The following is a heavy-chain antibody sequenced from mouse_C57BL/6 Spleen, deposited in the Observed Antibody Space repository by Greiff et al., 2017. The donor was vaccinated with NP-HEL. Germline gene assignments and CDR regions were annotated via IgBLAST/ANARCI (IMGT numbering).Heavy chain of an antibody. V-gene: IGHV1-52*01. D-gene: IGHD2-5*01. CDR3: ARSYYSNYAYAMDY. CDR2: IDPSDSET. CDR1: GYTFTSYW. J-gene: IGHJ4*01. Sequence: VQLQQPGAELVRPGSSVKLSCKASGYTFTSYWMHWVKQRPIQGLEWIGNIDPSDSETHYNQKFQDKATLTVDKSSSTAYMQLSSLTSEDSAVYYCARSYYSNYAYAMDYWGQGTSVTVSS.